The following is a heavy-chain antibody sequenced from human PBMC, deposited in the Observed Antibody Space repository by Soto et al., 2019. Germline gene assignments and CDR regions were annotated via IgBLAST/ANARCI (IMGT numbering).Heavy chain of an antibody. CDR3: ASDYYCSGSYYRWFDP. J-gene: IGHJ5*02. Sequence: QVQLVQSGAEVKKPGASVKVSCKASGYTFTSYDINWVRQATGQGLEWMGWMNPNSGNTGYAQKFQGRVTMTRNTSISTAYMELSSLRSEDTAVYYCASDYYCSGSYYRWFDPWGQGTLVTVSS. CDR1: GYTFTSYD. V-gene: IGHV1-8*01. CDR2: MNPNSGNT. D-gene: IGHD3-10*01.